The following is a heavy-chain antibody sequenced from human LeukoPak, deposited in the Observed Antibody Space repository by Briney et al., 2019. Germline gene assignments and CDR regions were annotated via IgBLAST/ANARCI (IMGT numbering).Heavy chain of an antibody. Sequence: PGGSLRLSCATSGFTFSSSWMSWVRQAPGKGLECVANIKEDGREKYYVDSVKGRFTISRDNAKNSLYLQMSSLRAEDAAVYYCARDPYYGDYGHYFDYWGQGTLVAASS. CDR1: GFTFSSSW. D-gene: IGHD4-17*01. CDR2: IKEDGREK. V-gene: IGHV3-7*03. J-gene: IGHJ4*02. CDR3: ARDPYYGDYGHYFDY.